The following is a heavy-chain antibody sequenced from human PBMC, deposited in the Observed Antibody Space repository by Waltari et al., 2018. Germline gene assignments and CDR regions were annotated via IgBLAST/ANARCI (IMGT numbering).Heavy chain of an antibody. CDR2: TIPIFGTG. CDR1: GGTFSSYA. Sequence: QVQLVQSGAEVKKPGSSVKVSCKASGGTFSSYAISWVRQAPGQGLEWMGGTIPIFGTGNYEQTFQGRVTITADESTSTAYMELSSLRSEDTAVYYCARDAGRDDSSGYYYYRYWGQGTLVTVSS. D-gene: IGHD3-22*01. CDR3: ARDAGRDDSSGYYYYRY. J-gene: IGHJ4*02. V-gene: IGHV1-69*12.